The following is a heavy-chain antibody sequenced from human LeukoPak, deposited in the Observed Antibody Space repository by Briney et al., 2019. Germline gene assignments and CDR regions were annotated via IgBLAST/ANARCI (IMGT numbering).Heavy chain of an antibody. CDR2: ISGSGGST. J-gene: IGHJ4*02. CDR1: GFTFSSYA. CDR3: AKDGGLYYYGSGGVGYFDY. Sequence: GGSLRLSCAASGFTFSSYAMSWVRQAPGKGLEWVSAISGSGGSTYYADSVKGRFTISRDNSENTLYLQMNSLRAEDTAVYYCAKDGGLYYYGSGGVGYFDYWGQGTLVTVSS. D-gene: IGHD3-10*01. V-gene: IGHV3-23*01.